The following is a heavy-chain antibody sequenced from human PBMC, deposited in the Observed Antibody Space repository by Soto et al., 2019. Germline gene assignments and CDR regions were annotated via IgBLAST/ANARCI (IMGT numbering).Heavy chain of an antibody. CDR1: GFTFSNYA. CDR3: AKSSGKSYPESRVFVF. CDR2: ITNDGGDT. V-gene: IGHV3-23*01. D-gene: IGHD1-26*01. Sequence: GGSLRLSCSASGFTFSNYAMTWVRQAPGDGLEWVAVITNDGGDTLHADSVKGRFTIFRDNSKDTLYLQMISLRAEDTAMYYCAKSSGKSYPESRVFVFWCKGT. J-gene: IGHJ4*02.